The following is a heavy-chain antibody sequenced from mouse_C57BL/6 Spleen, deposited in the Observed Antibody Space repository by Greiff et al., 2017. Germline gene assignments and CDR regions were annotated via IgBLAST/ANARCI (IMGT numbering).Heavy chain of an antibody. CDR1: GYTFTSYW. CDR2: INPSNGGT. CDR3: ARSPTAQATSDD. Sequence: QVQLQQPGTELVKPGASVKLSCKASGYTFTSYWMHWVKQRPGQGLEWIGNINPSNGGTNYNEKFKSKATMTVDKSSSTAYMQLSSLTSEDSAVYYCARSPTAQATSDDWGQGTTLTVSS. D-gene: IGHD3-2*02. V-gene: IGHV1-53*01. J-gene: IGHJ2*01.